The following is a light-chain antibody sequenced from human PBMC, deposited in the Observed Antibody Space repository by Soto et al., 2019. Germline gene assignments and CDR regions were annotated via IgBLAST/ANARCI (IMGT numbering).Light chain of an antibody. Sequence: DIQMTQSPSSLSASVGDRVTITCRASQSISSYLNWYKQKPGKAPKLLIYAASSLQSGVPSRFIGSGSSTDITLNISSLHPDDFANHYCQQSYSTPPRTFGQGTKVEIK. CDR2: AAS. V-gene: IGKV1-39*01. J-gene: IGKJ1*01. CDR3: QQSYSTPPRT. CDR1: QSISSY.